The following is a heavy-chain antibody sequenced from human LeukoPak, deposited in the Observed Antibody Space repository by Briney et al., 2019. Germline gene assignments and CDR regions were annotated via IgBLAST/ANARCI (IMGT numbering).Heavy chain of an antibody. CDR2: IYPLDSDT. Sequence: GESLKISCKGSGYSFTNYWIAWVRQMPGKGLEWMGIIYPLDSDTTYSPSFQGQVTISADKSISTAYLQWSSLKASYTAIYYCARHAGLSREXXXDPXGQGTQVTVSS. J-gene: IGHJ5*02. CDR1: GYSFTNYW. V-gene: IGHV5-51*01. CDR3: ARHAGLSREXXXDP.